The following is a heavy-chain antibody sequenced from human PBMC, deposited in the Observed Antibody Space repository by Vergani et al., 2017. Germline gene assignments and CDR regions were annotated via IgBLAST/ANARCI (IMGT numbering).Heavy chain of an antibody. J-gene: IGHJ6*03. V-gene: IGHV3-74*01. CDR3: ARDGWELLDYFYYMDV. D-gene: IGHD1-26*01. CDR2: INSDGDRT. Sequence: VQLVESGGGLVQPGGSLRLSCTTSGFTFSNYWMQWVRQAPGKGPWGVSRINSDGDRTSYADSVKGQFTISRDNAKDTLYLQMDSLRAEDTAVYYWARDGWELLDYFYYMDVWGKGTTVTVSS. CDR1: GFTFSNYW.